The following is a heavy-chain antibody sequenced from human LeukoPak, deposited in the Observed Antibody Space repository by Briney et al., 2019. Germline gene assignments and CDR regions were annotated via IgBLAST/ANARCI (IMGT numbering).Heavy chain of an antibody. CDR1: GFTFSSYS. J-gene: IGHJ4*01. CDR3: ARGRGEQWLSNDY. D-gene: IGHD6-19*01. CDR2: ISSSSSYI. V-gene: IGHV3-21*01. Sequence: PGGSLRLSCAASGFTFSSYSMNWVRQAPGKGREWVSSISSSSSYIYYADSVKGRFTISRHNAKHSLYLQMNSLRAEDTSVYYCARGRGEQWLSNDYWGHGILVTVSS.